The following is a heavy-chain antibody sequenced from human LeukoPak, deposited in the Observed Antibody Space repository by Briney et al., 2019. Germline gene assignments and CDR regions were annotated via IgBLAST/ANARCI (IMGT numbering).Heavy chain of an antibody. CDR1: GFTFSSYA. V-gene: IGHV3-30-3*01. D-gene: IGHD6-6*01. CDR2: ISYDGSNK. J-gene: IGHJ4*02. CDR3: ARGAFEYSSSSYDY. Sequence: PGRSLRLSCAASGFTFSSYAMHWVRQAPGKGLEWVAVISYDGSNKYYADSVKGRFTISRDNSKNTLYLQMNSLRAEDTAVYYCARGAFEYSSSSYDYWGQGTLVTVSS.